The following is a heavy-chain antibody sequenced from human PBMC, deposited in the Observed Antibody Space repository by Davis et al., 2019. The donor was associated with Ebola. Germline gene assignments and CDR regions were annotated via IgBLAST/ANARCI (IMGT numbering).Heavy chain of an antibody. CDR2: IYTSGDK. CDR3: AKDADEDDYGLFDN. V-gene: IGHV3-53*01. CDR1: GLTISNNY. D-gene: IGHD4-17*01. Sequence: PGGSLRLSCAALWTASGLTISNNYMSWVRQAPGKGMEWVATIYTSGDKYYAGSVRGRFTISRDISKNTLSLQMNSLRADDTAVYYCAKDADEDDYGLFDNWGQGALVSVAS. J-gene: IGHJ4*02.